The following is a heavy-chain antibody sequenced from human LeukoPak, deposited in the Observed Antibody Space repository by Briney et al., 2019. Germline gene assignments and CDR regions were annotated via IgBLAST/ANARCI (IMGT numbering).Heavy chain of an antibody. V-gene: IGHV3-23*01. CDR2: ISGSGGST. CDR1: GFTFSSYA. Sequence: GGSLRLSCAASGFTFSSYAMSWVRQAPGKGLEWGSAISGSGGSTYYADSVKGRFTISRDNSKNTLYLQMNSLRAEDTAVYYCALIVATMGNFDYWGQGTLVTVSS. J-gene: IGHJ4*02. CDR3: ALIVATMGNFDY. D-gene: IGHD5-12*01.